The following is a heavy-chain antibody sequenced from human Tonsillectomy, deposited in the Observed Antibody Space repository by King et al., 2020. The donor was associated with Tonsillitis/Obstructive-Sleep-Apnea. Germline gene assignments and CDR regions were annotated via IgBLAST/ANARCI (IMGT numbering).Heavy chain of an antibody. CDR1: GFTFSDYY. J-gene: IGHJ5*02. CDR3: AGEGEEGEGWFDP. D-gene: IGHD3-16*01. Sequence: VQLVESGGGLVKPGGSLRLSCAASGFTFSDYYMNWIRQAPGKGLEWVSYISSSGTTIYYADSVKGRFTISRDNAKSSLFLQMNNLRADDTAVYYCAGEGEEGEGWFDPWGQGTLVTVSS. CDR2: ISSSGTTI. V-gene: IGHV3-11*01.